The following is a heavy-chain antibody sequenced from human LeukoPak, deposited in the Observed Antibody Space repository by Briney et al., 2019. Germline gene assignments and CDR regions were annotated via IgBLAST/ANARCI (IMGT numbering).Heavy chain of an antibody. V-gene: IGHV4-31*03. CDR1: GGSISSGGYY. Sequence: PSQTLSLTCTVSGGSISSGGYYWSWIRQHPGTGLEWIGYIYYSGSTYYNPSLKSRVTISVDTSKNQFSLKLSSVTAADTAVYYCARVGSYCTSGVCYTTFDYWGQGTLVTVSS. CDR3: ARVGSYCTSGVCYTTFDY. D-gene: IGHD2-8*01. CDR2: IYYSGST. J-gene: IGHJ4*02.